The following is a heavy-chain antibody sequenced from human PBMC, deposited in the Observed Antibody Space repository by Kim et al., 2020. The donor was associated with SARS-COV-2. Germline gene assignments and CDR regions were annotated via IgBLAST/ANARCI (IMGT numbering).Heavy chain of an antibody. V-gene: IGHV4-59*01. CDR3: AREAGMIAGGFDY. J-gene: IGHJ4*02. Sequence: SETLSLTCTVSGGSISSYYWSWIRQPPGKGLEWIGYIYYSGSTNYNPSLKSRVTISVATSKNQFSLKLSSVTAADTAVYYCAREAGMIAGGFDYWGQGTLVTVSS. CDR2: IYYSGST. CDR1: GGSISSYY. D-gene: IGHD3-22*01.